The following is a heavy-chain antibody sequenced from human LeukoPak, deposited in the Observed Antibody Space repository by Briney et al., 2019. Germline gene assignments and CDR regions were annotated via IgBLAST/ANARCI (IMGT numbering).Heavy chain of an antibody. CDR3: TTGGAYDSSGYYPIDY. CDR2: IKSKTDGGTT. CDR1: GFTFSNAW. Sequence: GGSLRLPCAASGFTFSNAWMSWVRQAPGKGLEWVGRIKSKTDGGTTDYAAPVKGRFTISRDDSKNTLYLQMNSLKTEDTAVYYCTTGGAYDSSGYYPIDYWGQGTLVTVSS. D-gene: IGHD3-22*01. V-gene: IGHV3-15*01. J-gene: IGHJ4*02.